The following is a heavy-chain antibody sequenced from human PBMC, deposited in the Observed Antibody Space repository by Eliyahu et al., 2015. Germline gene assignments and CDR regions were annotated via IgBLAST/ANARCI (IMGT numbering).Heavy chain of an antibody. V-gene: IGHV5-51*01. D-gene: IGHD2-15*01. CDR3: IRVPNDLSSLKHLDWVAGY. Sequence: EVQLVQSGAEVKKPGESLKISCKASGYTFTNYWIGWVRQMPGKDLEWMGIIYPDDSDTRISPSFQGRVTISADRSISTAYLHWGSLKASDTAMYYCIRVPNDLSSLKHLDWVAGYWGQGTLVTISS. CDR1: GYTFTNYW. J-gene: IGHJ4*02. CDR2: IYPDDSDT.